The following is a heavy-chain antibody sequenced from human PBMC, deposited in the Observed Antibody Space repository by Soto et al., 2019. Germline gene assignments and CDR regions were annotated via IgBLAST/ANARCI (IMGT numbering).Heavy chain of an antibody. Sequence: GESLKISCKGSGYSFTSYWISWVRQMPGKGLEWMGRIDPSDSQTYYSPSFQGHVTTLVDKSIKTAYLQWSSLKASDTAMNYWPRLSGYSSGWHYFEYWGRGPLVAVSS. D-gene: IGHD6-19*01. CDR2: IDPSDSQT. CDR3: PRLSGYSSGWHYFEY. J-gene: IGHJ4*02. CDR1: GYSFTSYW. V-gene: IGHV5-10-1*01.